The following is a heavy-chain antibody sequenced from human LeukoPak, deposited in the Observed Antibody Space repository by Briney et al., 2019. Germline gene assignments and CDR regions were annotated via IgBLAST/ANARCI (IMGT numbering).Heavy chain of an antibody. V-gene: IGHV1-69*13. D-gene: IGHD3-3*01. CDR3: ARGIGYYDFWSGYYFDY. J-gene: IGHJ4*02. CDR2: IIPIFGTA. CDR1: GGTFSSYA. Sequence: SVKVSCKASGGTFSSYAISWVRQAPGQGLERMGGIIPIFGTANHAQKFQGRVTITADESTSTVYMELSSLRSEDTAVYYYARGIGYYDFWSGYYFDYWGQGTLVTVSS.